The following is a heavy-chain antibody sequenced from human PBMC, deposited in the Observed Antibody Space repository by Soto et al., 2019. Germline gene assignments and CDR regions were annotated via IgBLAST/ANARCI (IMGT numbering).Heavy chain of an antibody. V-gene: IGHV3-48*02. D-gene: IGHD3-22*01. CDR2: ISSSSSTI. CDR3: ARDPPYYYDSSGYSRVYFDY. J-gene: IGHJ4*02. Sequence: PGGSLRLSCAASGFTFSSYSMNWVRQAPGKGLEWVSYISSSSSTIYYADSVKGRFTISRDNAKNSLYLQMNSLRDEDTAVYYCARDPPYYYDSSGYSRVYFDYWGQGTLVTVSS. CDR1: GFTFSSYS.